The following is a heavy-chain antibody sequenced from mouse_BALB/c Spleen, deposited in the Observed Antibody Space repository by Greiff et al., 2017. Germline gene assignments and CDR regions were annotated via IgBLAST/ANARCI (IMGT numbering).Heavy chain of an antibody. CDR2: IWAGGST. V-gene: IGHV2-9*02. J-gene: IGHJ4*01. CDR1: GFSLTSYG. D-gene: IGHD1-2*01. CDR3: AREENITTATGYAMDY. Sequence: QVHVKQSGPGLVAPSQSLSITCTVSGFSLTSYGVHWVRQPPGKGLEWLGVIWAGGSTNYNSALMSSLSISKDNSKSQVFLKMNSLQTDDTAMYYCAREENITTATGYAMDYWGQGTSVTVSS.